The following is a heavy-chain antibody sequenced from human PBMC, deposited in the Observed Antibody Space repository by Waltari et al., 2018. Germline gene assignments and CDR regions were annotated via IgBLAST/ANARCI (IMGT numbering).Heavy chain of an antibody. CDR1: GDSLFTTSVA. CDR3: ARGKFTAFDI. Sequence: QVQLQQSGPGLVKPSQTLSLTCAVSGDSLFTTSVAWNWIRQSPSRGLEWLGRTYARSQWRNDYALSVKGRITVNPDTSKNHFSLQLDSVTPDDTAVYYCARGKFTAFDIWGQGTMGTVSS. CDR2: TYARSQWRN. V-gene: IGHV6-1*01. J-gene: IGHJ3*02.